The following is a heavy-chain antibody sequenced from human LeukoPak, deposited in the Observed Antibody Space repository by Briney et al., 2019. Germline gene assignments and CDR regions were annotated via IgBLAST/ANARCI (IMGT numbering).Heavy chain of an antibody. CDR2: ISAYNGDT. J-gene: IGHJ5*02. V-gene: IGHV1-18*01. D-gene: IGHD6-19*01. CDR1: GYTFTSHG. CDR3: VRDPSNTSGWKTWFDP. Sequence: ASVKVSCKASGYTFTSHGISWVRQAPGQGLEWMGWISAYNGDTKYAQSLQGRVSLTTYTLTTTAYLELRSPTSDDTAVYYCVRDPSNTSGWKTWFDPWGQGTLVTVSS.